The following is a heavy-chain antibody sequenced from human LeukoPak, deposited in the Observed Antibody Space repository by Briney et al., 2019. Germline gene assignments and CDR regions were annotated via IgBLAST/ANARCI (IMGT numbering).Heavy chain of an antibody. V-gene: IGHV3-9*01. CDR3: ARVNPGWVRINAFDI. Sequence: PGGSLRLSCAASGFTFDDYAMHWVRQAPGKGLEWVSGISWNSGSIGYADSVKGRFTISRDNAKNSLYLQMNSLRAEDTAVYYCARVNPGWVRINAFDIWGQGTMVTVSS. J-gene: IGHJ3*02. D-gene: IGHD1-26*01. CDR1: GFTFDDYA. CDR2: ISWNSGSI.